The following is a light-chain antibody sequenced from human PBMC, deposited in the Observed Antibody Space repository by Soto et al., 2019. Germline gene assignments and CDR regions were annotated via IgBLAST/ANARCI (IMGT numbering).Light chain of an antibody. CDR1: TSKIGSNT. J-gene: IGLJ3*02. CDR2: SNN. V-gene: IGLV1-44*01. CDR3: RAWDDTLNGWV. Sequence: QSVLTQPPSASGTPGQTVTISCSGGTSKIGSNTINWYQHLPGMAPKLLIYSNNQRPSGVPDRFSGSKSGTSASLAISRLQSEDEADFSCRAWDDTLNGWVFGGGTKVTVL.